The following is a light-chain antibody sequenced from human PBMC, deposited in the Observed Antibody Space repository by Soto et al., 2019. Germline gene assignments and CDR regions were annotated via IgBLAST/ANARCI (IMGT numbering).Light chain of an antibody. CDR1: SSNIGAGRD. V-gene: IGLV1-40*01. CDR3: QSYGTGLSGLYV. Sequence: QSALTQPPSVSGAPGQRVTISCTGSSSNIGAGRDVHWYQQLPGTAPKLLIYGNSNRPSGVPDRFSVSKSGASASLAISGRRAEDEGDYFCQSYGTGLSGLYVFGTGTKLTVL. CDR2: GNS. J-gene: IGLJ1*01.